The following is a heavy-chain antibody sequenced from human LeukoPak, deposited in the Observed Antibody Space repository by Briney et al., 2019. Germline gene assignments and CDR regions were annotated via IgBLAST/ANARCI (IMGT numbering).Heavy chain of an antibody. CDR1: GFTFSSYS. Sequence: PGGSLRLSCAASGFTFSSYSMNWVRQAPGKGLEWVSYISGSSSTIYYADSVKGRFTISRDNAKNSLHLQMNSLRAEDTAVYYCARDLLGYDSSLYWGQGTLVTVSS. CDR3: ARDLLGYDSSLY. V-gene: IGHV3-48*01. D-gene: IGHD3-22*01. J-gene: IGHJ4*02. CDR2: ISGSSSTI.